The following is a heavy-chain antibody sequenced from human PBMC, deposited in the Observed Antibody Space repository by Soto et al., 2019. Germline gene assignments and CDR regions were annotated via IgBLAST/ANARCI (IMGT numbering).Heavy chain of an antibody. V-gene: IGHV1-69*02. CDR3: ARTWLDSSSWLYFDY. Sequence: ASVKVSCKASGGTFSSYTISWVRQAPGQGLEWMGRIIPILGIANYAQKFQGRVTITADKSTSTAYMELSSLRSEDTAVYYCARTWLDSSSWLYFDYWGQGTLVTVS. D-gene: IGHD6-13*01. J-gene: IGHJ4*02. CDR2: IIPILGIA. CDR1: GGTFSSYT.